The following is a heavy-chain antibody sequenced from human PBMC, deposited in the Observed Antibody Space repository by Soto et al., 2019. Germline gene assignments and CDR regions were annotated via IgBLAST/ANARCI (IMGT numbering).Heavy chain of an antibody. CDR2: IYYSGST. V-gene: IGHV4-39*02. D-gene: IGHD3-16*02. CDR3: ARDYRVITFGGVIVRYFDY. J-gene: IGHJ4*02. Sequence: QLQLQESGPGLVKPSETLSLTCTVSGGSISSSSYYWGWIRQPPGKGLEWIGSIYYSGSTYYNPSLKSRVTISVDTSKNQFSLKLSSVTAADTAVYYCARDYRVITFGGVIVRYFDYWGQGTLVTVSS. CDR1: GGSISSSSYY.